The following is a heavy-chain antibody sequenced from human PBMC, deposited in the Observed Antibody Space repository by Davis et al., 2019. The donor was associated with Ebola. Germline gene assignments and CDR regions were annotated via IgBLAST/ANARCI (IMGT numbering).Heavy chain of an antibody. CDR3: ARVVSYDRSGYQRYYFDY. V-gene: IGHV4-30-2*01. Sequence: MPSETLSLTCAVSGGSISSGGYSWSWIRQPPGKGLEWIGYIYHSGSTDYNPSLKSRVTISVDRSKNQFSLKLSSVTAADTAVYYCARVVSYDRSGYQRYYFDYWGQGTLVTVSS. J-gene: IGHJ4*02. CDR2: IYHSGST. CDR1: GGSISSGGYS. D-gene: IGHD3-22*01.